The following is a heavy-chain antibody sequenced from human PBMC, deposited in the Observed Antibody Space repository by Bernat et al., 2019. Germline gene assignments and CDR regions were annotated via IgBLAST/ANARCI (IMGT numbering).Heavy chain of an antibody. CDR2: IYYSGST. D-gene: IGHD6-19*01. CDR3: VRQNSSGWRLSDDAFDI. CDR1: GGSISSSSYY. Sequence: QLQLQESGPGLVKPSETLSLTCTVSGGSISSSSYYWGWIRQPPGKGLEWIGSIYYSGSTYYNPSLKSRVTISVDTSKNQFTLKLSSVTAADTAVYYCVRQNSSGWRLSDDAFDIWGQGTMVTVSS. J-gene: IGHJ3*02. V-gene: IGHV4-39*01.